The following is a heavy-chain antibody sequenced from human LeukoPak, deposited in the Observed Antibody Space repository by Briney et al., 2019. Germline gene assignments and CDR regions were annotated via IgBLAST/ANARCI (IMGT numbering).Heavy chain of an antibody. J-gene: IGHJ4*02. D-gene: IGHD3-22*01. V-gene: IGHV3-30*18. CDR2: ISYDGSNK. CDR1: GFTFSSYG. CDR3: AKDIGDYYDSSGYYFGY. Sequence: GGSLRLSCAASGFTFSSYGMHWVRQAPGKGLEWVAVISYDGSNKYYADSVKGRFTISRDNSKNTLYLQMNSLRAEDTAVYYCAKDIGDYYDSSGYYFGYWGQGTLVTVSS.